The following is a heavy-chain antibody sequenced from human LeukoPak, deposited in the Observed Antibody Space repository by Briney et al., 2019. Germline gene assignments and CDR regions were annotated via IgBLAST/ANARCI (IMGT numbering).Heavy chain of an antibody. CDR2: INPSGGST. CDR3: ARLSGYGLHYYYHMDV. J-gene: IGHJ6*03. D-gene: IGHD5-12*01. CDR1: GYTFTSYY. V-gene: IGHV1-46*01. Sequence: GASVKVSCKASGYTFTSYYMHWVRQAPGQGLEWMGIINPSGGSTSYAQKFQGRVTMTRDTSTSTVYMELSSLRSEDTAVYYCARLSGYGLHYYYHMDVWGKGTTVTVSS.